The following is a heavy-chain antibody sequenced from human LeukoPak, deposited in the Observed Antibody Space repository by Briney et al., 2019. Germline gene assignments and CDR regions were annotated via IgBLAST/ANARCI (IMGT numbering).Heavy chain of an antibody. Sequence: ASVKVSCKASGYTFTSYGINWVRQAPGQGLEWMAWIGAYNGNTNYAQKLQGRVTMTTDRSTTTAYMELSSLRSEDTAVYYCARVPQGSSWPYYFDYWGQGTLVTVSS. CDR3: ARVPQGSSWPYYFDY. D-gene: IGHD6-13*01. J-gene: IGHJ4*02. CDR1: GYTFTSYG. V-gene: IGHV1-18*01. CDR2: IGAYNGNT.